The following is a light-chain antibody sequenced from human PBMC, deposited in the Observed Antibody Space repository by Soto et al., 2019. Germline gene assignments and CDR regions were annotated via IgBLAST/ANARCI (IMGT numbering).Light chain of an antibody. Sequence: DIQMTHSPCSLSASVVGRVTITCLASQSISSYLNWYQQKPGKAPNLLIYVASSLQSEVPSRFSGSGSGTDFTLTITSLQPEDFATYYCQQSYGTPITFGQGTRLEIK. CDR3: QQSYGTPIT. CDR1: QSISSY. CDR2: VAS. V-gene: IGKV1-39*01. J-gene: IGKJ5*01.